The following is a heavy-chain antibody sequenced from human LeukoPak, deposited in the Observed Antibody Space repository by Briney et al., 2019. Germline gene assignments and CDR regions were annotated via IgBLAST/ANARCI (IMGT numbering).Heavy chain of an antibody. J-gene: IGHJ6*02. CDR1: GGSISSRPYY. CDR3: ASTSTVTTPPYGMDV. CDR2: IYYSGST. V-gene: IGHV4-39*01. D-gene: IGHD4-17*01. Sequence: SETLSLTCTVSGGSISSRPYYWGWIRQPPGKGLEWIGSIYYSGSTYYNPSLKSRVTISVDTSKNQFSLKLSSVTAADTAVYYCASTSTVTTPPYGMDVWGQGTTVTVSS.